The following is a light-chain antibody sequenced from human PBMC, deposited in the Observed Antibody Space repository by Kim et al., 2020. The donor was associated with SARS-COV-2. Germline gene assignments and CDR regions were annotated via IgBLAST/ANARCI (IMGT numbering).Light chain of an antibody. Sequence: SYELTQPPSVSVSPGQTASITCSGDKLGDKYACWYQQKPGQSSVLVIYQDSKRPSGIPERSSGSNSGNTATLTISGTQAMDEADYYCPAWGRYTVV. J-gene: IGLJ2*01. V-gene: IGLV3-1*01. CDR3: PAWGRYTVV. CDR2: QDS. CDR1: KLGDKY.